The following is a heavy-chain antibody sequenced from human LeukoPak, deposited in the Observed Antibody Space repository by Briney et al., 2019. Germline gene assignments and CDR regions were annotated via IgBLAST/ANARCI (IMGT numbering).Heavy chain of an antibody. J-gene: IGHJ4*02. CDR3: ARGTLGDFN. V-gene: IGHV3-74*01. D-gene: IGHD4-17*01. CDR2: INSDGSDT. Sequence: GGSLRLSCAASGFTFSTYWMRWVRQAPGKGLVWVSRINSDGSDTTYADSVKGRFTISRDNSKNTVYLQMNSLRAEDTAVYYCARGTLGDFNRGSGTLVSVSS. CDR1: GFTFSTYW.